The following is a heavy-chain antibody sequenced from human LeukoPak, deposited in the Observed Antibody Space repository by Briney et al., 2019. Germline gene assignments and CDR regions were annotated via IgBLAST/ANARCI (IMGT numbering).Heavy chain of an antibody. CDR3: ARGGEQQLLRD. J-gene: IGHJ4*02. D-gene: IGHD6-13*01. CDR1: GGSISSYY. V-gene: IGHV4-59*01. Sequence: SETLSLTCTVPGGSISSYYWSWIRQPPGKGLEWIGYIYYSGSTNYNPSLKSRVTISVDTSKNQFSLKLSSVTAADTAVYYCARGGEQQLLRDWGQGTLVTVSS. CDR2: IYYSGST.